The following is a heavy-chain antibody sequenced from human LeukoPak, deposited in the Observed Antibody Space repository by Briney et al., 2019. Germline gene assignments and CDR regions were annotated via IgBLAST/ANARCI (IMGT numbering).Heavy chain of an antibody. CDR3: ARCRHSYDSSGFPHY. J-gene: IGHJ4*02. CDR2: ISTRDNTI. CDR1: GFTFSDYY. V-gene: IGHV3-11*01. Sequence: KAGGSLRLSCTASGFTFSDYYMSWIRQAPGKGLEWLSYISTRDNTIYYADSVKGRFTISRDNAKNSLYLQMNSLRAEDTALYYCARCRHSYDSSGFPHYWGQGTLVTVSS. D-gene: IGHD3-22*01.